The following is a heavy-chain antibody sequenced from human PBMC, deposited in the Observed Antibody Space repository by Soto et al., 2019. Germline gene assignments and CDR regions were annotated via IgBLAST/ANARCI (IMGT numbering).Heavy chain of an antibody. J-gene: IGHJ6*02. CDR3: ARDLRGCSGGTCYSTYHYGMDV. D-gene: IGHD2-15*01. CDR1: GFTFSSYG. Sequence: QVQLVESGGGMVQPGRSLRLSCAASGFTFSSYGIHWVRQAPGKGLEWVAVISYDGSEKYYADSVKGRFTISRDNSKNTLFLQMSSLRPDDTAVYYCARDLRGCSGGTCYSTYHYGMDVWGQGTTVTVSS. CDR2: ISYDGSEK. V-gene: IGHV3-30-3*01.